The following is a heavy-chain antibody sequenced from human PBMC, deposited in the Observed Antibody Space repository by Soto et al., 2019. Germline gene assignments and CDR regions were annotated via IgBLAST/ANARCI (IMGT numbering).Heavy chain of an antibody. D-gene: IGHD3-16*02. Sequence: SETLSLTCTVSGGSISSGDYYWSWICQPPGKGLEWIGYIYYSGSTYYNPSLKSRVTISVDTSKNQFSLKLSSVTAADTAVYYCARDADYVWGSYRRGLDYWGQGTLVTVSS. CDR2: IYYSGST. J-gene: IGHJ4*02. V-gene: IGHV4-30-4*01. CDR1: GGSISSGDYY. CDR3: ARDADYVWGSYRRGLDY.